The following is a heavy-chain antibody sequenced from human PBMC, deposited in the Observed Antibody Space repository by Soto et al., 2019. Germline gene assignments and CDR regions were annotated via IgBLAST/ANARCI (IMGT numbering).Heavy chain of an antibody. J-gene: IGHJ2*01. D-gene: IGHD2-2*01. CDR3: ARGLKVVPAAMRRPVYWYFDL. Sequence: SETLSLTCSVSGGSISSGPYSWGWIRQPPGKGLEWIGTFHYSGRTYYSPSLESRVTISVDTSKNQFSLKVSSVTAADTAVFYCARGLKVVPAAMRRPVYWYFDLWCRGTLVTVS. CDR1: GGSISSGPYS. V-gene: IGHV4-39*01. CDR2: FHYSGRT.